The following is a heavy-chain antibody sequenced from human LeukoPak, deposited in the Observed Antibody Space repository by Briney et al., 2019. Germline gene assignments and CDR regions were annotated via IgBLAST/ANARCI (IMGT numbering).Heavy chain of an antibody. CDR2: IWNDGSKE. Sequence: PGGSLRLSCAASGFTFSSYAMHWVRQAPGKGLEWVAVIWNDGSKEYYADSVKGRFTISRENSKNTVYLQMNSLRAEDTAVYYCARFYGDDSSGYFDYWGQGTLVSVSS. CDR3: ARFYGDDSSGYFDY. J-gene: IGHJ4*02. CDR1: GFTFSSYA. V-gene: IGHV3-33*08. D-gene: IGHD4-23*01.